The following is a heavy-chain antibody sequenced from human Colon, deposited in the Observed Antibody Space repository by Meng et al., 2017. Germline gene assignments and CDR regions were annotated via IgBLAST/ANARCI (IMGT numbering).Heavy chain of an antibody. V-gene: IGHV4-4*02. CDR2: IYHSGST. D-gene: IGHD6-19*01. J-gene: IGHJ4*02. CDR1: GGSISSSNW. Sequence: QVALRASGQGLVKPSGTLSITCAVSGGSISSSNWWSWVRQPPGKGLEWIGEIYHSGSTNYNPSLKSRVTISVDKSKNQFSLKLSSVTAADTAVYYCASFPPPGKQWLVTDYWGQGTLVTVSS. CDR3: ASFPPPGKQWLVTDY.